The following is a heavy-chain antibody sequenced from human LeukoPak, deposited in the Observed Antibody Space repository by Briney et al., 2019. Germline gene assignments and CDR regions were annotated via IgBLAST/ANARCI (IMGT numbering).Heavy chain of an antibody. V-gene: IGHV4-34*01. CDR3: ARVSNPTALDY. CDR1: GGSFSGYY. Sequence: SETLSLTCAVYGGSFSGYYWSWIRRPPGKGLEWIGEINHSGSTNYNPSLKSRVTISVDTSKNQFSLKLSSVTAADTAVYYCARVSNPTALDYWGQGTLVTVSS. CDR2: INHSGST. J-gene: IGHJ4*02. D-gene: IGHD2/OR15-2a*01.